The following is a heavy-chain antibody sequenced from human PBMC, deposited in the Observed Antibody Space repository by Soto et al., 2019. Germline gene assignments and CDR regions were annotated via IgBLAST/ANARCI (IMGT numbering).Heavy chain of an antibody. CDR1: GYTFTSYG. CDR2: ISAYNGST. Sequence: ASVKVSCKASGYTFTSYGISWVRQAPGQGLEWMGWISAYNGSTSYAQKFQGRVTMTRDTSTSTVYMELSSLRSEDTAVYYCARDLTHRYSYGRGYYYGMDVWGQGTTVTVSS. V-gene: IGHV1-18*01. D-gene: IGHD5-18*01. J-gene: IGHJ6*02. CDR3: ARDLTHRYSYGRGYYYGMDV.